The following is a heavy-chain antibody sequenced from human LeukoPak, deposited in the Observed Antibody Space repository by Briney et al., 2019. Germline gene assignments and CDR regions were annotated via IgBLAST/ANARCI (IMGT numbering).Heavy chain of an antibody. D-gene: IGHD1-26*01. CDR2: IWYDGSNK. J-gene: IGHJ4*02. Sequence: PGRSLRLSCAASGFTFSSYGMHWVRQAPGKGLEWVAVIWYDGSNKYYADSVKGRFTISRDNSKNTLYLQMNSLRAEDTAVYYCAGDSYSGRDTPDYWGQGTLVTVSS. CDR3: AGDSYSGRDTPDY. CDR1: GFTFSSYG. V-gene: IGHV3-33*01.